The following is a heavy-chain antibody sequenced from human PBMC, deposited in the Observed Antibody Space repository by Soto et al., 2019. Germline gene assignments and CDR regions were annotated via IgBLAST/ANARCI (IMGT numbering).Heavy chain of an antibody. CDR1: GFTFSSYA. J-gene: IGHJ3*02. CDR3: ARDSRYPENYYDSSGYYHPGAFDI. CDR2: ISYDGSNQ. Sequence: QVQLVESGGGVVQPGRSLRLSCAASGFTFSSYAMHWVRQAPGKGLEWVAVISYDGSNQYYADSVKGRFTISRDNSKNTMYLQMNSLRAEDTAVYYCARDSRYPENYYDSSGYYHPGAFDIWGQGTMVTVSS. D-gene: IGHD3-22*01. V-gene: IGHV3-30-3*01.